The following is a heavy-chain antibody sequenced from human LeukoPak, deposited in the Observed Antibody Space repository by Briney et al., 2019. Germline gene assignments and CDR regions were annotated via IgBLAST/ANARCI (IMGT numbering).Heavy chain of an antibody. CDR1: GGSISSSSYY. V-gene: IGHV4-39*07. CDR3: AREVYYGSGSYSRWFDP. Sequence: PSETLSLTCTVSGGSISSSSYYWGWIRQPPGKGLEWIGSIYYSGSTYYNPSLKSRVTISVDTSKNQFSLKLSSVTAADTAVYYCAREVYYGSGSYSRWFDPWGQGTLVTVSS. D-gene: IGHD3-10*01. CDR2: IYYSGST. J-gene: IGHJ5*02.